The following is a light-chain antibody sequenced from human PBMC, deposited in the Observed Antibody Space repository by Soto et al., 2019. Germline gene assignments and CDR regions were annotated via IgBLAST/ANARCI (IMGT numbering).Light chain of an antibody. CDR3: LQHGGLSHT. J-gene: IGKJ4*01. CDR1: ESVASSN. V-gene: IGKV3-20*01. CDR2: STS. Sequence: EIVLTQSPGTLSLSPGERATLSCRASESVASSNLAWHQHKPGQSPRLLIHSTSSRGTGIPDRFSGSGSGTDFTLTISRLEPEDFAVDYCLQHGGLSHTCGGGTKVEIK.